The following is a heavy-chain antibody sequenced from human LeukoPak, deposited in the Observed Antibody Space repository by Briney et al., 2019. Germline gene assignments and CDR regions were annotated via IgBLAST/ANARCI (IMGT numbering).Heavy chain of an antibody. D-gene: IGHD2-8*01. CDR2: INPNSGGT. V-gene: IGHV1-2*02. CDR3: ARDYHCTNGVCYRIDY. CDR1: GYTLTGYY. J-gene: IGHJ4*02. Sequence: ASVKVSCKASGYTLTGYYMHWVRQAPGQGLEWMGWINPNSGGTNYAQKFQGRVTMTRDTSISTAYMELSRLRSDDTAVYYCARDYHCTNGVCYRIDYWGQGTLVTVSS.